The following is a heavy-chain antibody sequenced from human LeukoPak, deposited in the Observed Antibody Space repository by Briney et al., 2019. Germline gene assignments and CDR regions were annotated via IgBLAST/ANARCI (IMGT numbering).Heavy chain of an antibody. CDR1: GGSISSGGYY. Sequence: SQTLSLTCTVSGGSISSGGYYWSWIRQHPGKGLEWIGRIYTSGSTNYNPSLKSRVTMSVDTSKNQFSLKLSSVTAADTAVYYCASDSSGYSSFDYWGQGTLVTVSS. CDR2: IYTSGST. CDR3: ASDSSGYSSFDY. D-gene: IGHD3-22*01. V-gene: IGHV4-61*02. J-gene: IGHJ4*02.